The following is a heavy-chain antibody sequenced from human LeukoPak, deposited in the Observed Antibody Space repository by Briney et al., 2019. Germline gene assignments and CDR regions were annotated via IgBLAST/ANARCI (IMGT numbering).Heavy chain of an antibody. CDR1: EFTFSSYA. Sequence: PGGSLRLSCAASEFTFSSYAMSWFRQAPGKGMEGVSIISSRGTSTFYADSVKGRFTISRDNSKNTLYLQMNSLRAEDTAVYYCAKDQMPFGGVRTGFDCWGQGTLVTVSS. CDR3: AKDQMPFGGVRTGFDC. J-gene: IGHJ4*02. CDR2: ISSRGTST. V-gene: IGHV3-23*01. D-gene: IGHD2-8*02.